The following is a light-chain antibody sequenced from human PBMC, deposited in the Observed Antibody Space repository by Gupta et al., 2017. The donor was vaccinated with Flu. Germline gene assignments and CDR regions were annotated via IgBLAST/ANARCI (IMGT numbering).Light chain of an antibody. CDR3: RQARQTQWT. Sequence: DIVMTQSPLSLPVTPGEPASISCRSSQSLLHSNGYNYLDWYLQKPGQSPQLLIYLGSNRASGVPDRFSGSGSGTDFTLKISRVEAEDVGVYYCRQARQTQWTFGQGTKVEIK. J-gene: IGKJ1*01. V-gene: IGKV2-28*01. CDR1: QSLLHSNGYNY. CDR2: LGS.